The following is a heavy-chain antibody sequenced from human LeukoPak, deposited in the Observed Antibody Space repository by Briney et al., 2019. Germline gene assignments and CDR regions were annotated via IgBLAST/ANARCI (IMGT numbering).Heavy chain of an antibody. Sequence: SETLSLTCTVSGGSISSGDHYWSWIRQPPGKGLEWIGYIYYSGSTYYNPSLKSRVTISVDTSKNQFSLKLSSVTAADTAVYYCASSEAYSSGYYPGAFDIWGQGTMVTVSS. CDR3: ASSEAYSSGYYPGAFDI. CDR2: IYYSGST. D-gene: IGHD3-22*01. CDR1: GGSISSGDHY. J-gene: IGHJ3*02. V-gene: IGHV4-30-4*08.